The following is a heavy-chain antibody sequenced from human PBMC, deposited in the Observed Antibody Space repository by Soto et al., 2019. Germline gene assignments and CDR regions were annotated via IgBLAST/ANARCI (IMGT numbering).Heavy chain of an antibody. J-gene: IGHJ6*02. Sequence: PGGSLRLSXAASGFTFSSYGRHWVRQAPGKGLEWVAVISYDGSNKYYADSVKGRFTISRDNSKNTLYLQMNSLRAEDTAVYYCPKVYGDGDYYYYYGMDVWGQGTTVTVPS. D-gene: IGHD4-17*01. CDR1: GFTFSSYG. V-gene: IGHV3-30*18. CDR2: ISYDGSNK. CDR3: PKVYGDGDYYYYYGMDV.